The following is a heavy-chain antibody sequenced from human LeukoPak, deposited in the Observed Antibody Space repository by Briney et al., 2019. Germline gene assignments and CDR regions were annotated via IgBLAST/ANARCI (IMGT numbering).Heavy chain of an antibody. D-gene: IGHD6-13*01. CDR2: ISAYNGNT. V-gene: IGHV1-18*01. CDR3: ARVRRIAAAGAEYFQH. CDR1: GYTFTSYG. Sequence: ASVKVSCKASGYTFTSYGISWVRQAPGQGLEWMGWISAYNGNTNYAQKLQGRVTMTTDTSTTTAYMELRSLRSDDTAAYYCARVRRIAAAGAEYFQHWGQGTLVTVSS. J-gene: IGHJ1*01.